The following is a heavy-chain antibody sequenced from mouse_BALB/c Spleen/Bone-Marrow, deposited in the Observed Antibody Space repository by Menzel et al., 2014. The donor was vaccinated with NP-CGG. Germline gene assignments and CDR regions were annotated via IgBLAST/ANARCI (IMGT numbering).Heavy chain of an antibody. V-gene: IGHV4-1*02. Sequence: EVKLEESGGGLVQPGGSLKLSCAASGFDFSRFWMSWVRQAPGKGLQWIGEINPDSRTINYAPSLKDKFIISRDNAKNTLYLQMSKVRSEDTSLYYCQRLGGCGGFAYWGQATPITVS. D-gene: IGHD1-1*02. CDR2: INPDSRTI. CDR1: GFDFSRFW. CDR3: QRLGGCGGFAY. J-gene: IGHJ3*01.